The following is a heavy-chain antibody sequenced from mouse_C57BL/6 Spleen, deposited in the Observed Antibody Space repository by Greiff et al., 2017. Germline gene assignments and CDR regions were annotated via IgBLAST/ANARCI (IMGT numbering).Heavy chain of an antibody. Sequence: EVKLVESGGGLVQPGGSLSLSCAASGFTFTDYYMSWVRQPPGKALEWLGFIRNKANGYTTGYCASVKGRVTRSIDNSQSILYLLMNALISEDSATYYCARSFDVYYDAMDYWGQGASVTVSS. J-gene: IGHJ4*01. CDR2: IRNKANGYTT. CDR3: ARSFDVYYDAMDY. D-gene: IGHD2-3*01. CDR1: GFTFTDYY. V-gene: IGHV7-3*01.